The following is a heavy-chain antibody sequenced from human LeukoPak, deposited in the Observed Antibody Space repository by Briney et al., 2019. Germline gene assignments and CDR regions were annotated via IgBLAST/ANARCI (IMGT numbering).Heavy chain of an antibody. V-gene: IGHV3-15*01. CDR2: TKSKSDGGTT. CDR1: GFSFNNAW. D-gene: IGHD2-8*01. J-gene: IGHJ4*02. Sequence: GGSLRLSCAASGFSFNNAWMSWVRQAPGKGLEWVGRTKSKSDGGTTDYAAPVKGRFTISRDDSKNTLYLQMNSLRTEDTALYYCSTGVLGVHWGQGTLVTVSS. CDR3: STGVLGVH.